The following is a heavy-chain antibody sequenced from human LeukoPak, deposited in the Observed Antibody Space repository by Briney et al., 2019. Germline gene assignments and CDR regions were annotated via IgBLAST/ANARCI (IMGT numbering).Heavy chain of an antibody. CDR2: IIPVFGIA. V-gene: IGHV1-69*04. CDR3: ASQHGNWLDP. J-gene: IGHJ5*02. CDR1: GGTFKTYD. Sequence: SVKVSCKASGGTFKTYDVSWVRQAPGQGLEWMGRIIPVFGIAKYSQKFQGRVTVPANTSTNTAYIELQNLRSEDTAMYYCASQHGNWLDPWGQGTLVTVSS.